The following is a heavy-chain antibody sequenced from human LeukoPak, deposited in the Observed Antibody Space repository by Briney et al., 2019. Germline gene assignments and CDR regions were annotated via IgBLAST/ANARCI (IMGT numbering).Heavy chain of an antibody. Sequence: SETLSLTCAVYGGSFGGYYWSWIRQPPGKGLEWIGEINHSGNTNDNPSHKRRATISVDTSKNQFSLKLRSVTAADTAVYYCARVAAAGTDPGAFDMWGQGTMVTVSS. CDR2: INHSGNT. CDR1: GGSFGGYY. J-gene: IGHJ3*02. V-gene: IGHV4-34*04. D-gene: IGHD6-13*01. CDR3: ARVAAAGTDPGAFDM.